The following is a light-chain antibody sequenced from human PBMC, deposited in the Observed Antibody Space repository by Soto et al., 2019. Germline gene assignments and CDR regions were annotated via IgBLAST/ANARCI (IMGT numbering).Light chain of an antibody. V-gene: IGKV3-15*01. CDR2: GAS. J-gene: IGKJ1*01. Sequence: ETVMTQSPATLSGSPGERATLSCRASQSVGSNLAWYQLKPGQAPRLLIYGASTRAIGTTTRFSGSGSGTEFTLTISSLQSEDFAVYCCHQYNNWPPAFGQGTKVDIK. CDR1: QSVGSN. CDR3: HQYNNWPPA.